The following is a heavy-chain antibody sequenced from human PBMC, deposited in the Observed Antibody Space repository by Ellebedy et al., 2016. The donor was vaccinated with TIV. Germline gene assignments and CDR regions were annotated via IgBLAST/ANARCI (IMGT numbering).Heavy chain of an antibody. D-gene: IGHD3-9*01. CDR3: ASSLDHGNYDILTGYYSGHFPFDY. J-gene: IGHJ4*02. CDR1: GGTFSSYA. CDR2: IIPILGIA. Sequence: ASVKVSCKASGGTFSSYAISWVRQAPGQGLEWMGGIIPILGIANYAQKFQGRVTITADKSTSTAYMELSSLRSEDTAVYYCASSLDHGNYDILTGYYSGHFPFDYWGQGTLVTVSS. V-gene: IGHV1-69*10.